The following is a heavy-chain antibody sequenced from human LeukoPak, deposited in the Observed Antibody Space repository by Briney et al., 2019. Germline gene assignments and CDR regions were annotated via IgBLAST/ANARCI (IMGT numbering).Heavy chain of an antibody. Sequence: SETLSLTCAVSGGSFSGYYWSWIRQPPGKGLEWIGEINHSGSTNYNPSLKSRVTISVDTSKNQFSLKLSSVTAADTAVCYCARDRAIYYYGSSGYYPMGYWGQGTLVTVSS. CDR2: INHSGST. V-gene: IGHV4-34*01. CDR3: ARDRAIYYYGSSGYYPMGY. J-gene: IGHJ4*02. CDR1: GGSFSGYY. D-gene: IGHD3-22*01.